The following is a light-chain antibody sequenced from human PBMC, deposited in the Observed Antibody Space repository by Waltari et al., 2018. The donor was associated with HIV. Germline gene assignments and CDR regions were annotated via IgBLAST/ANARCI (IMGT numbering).Light chain of an antibody. CDR3: QHYDNWRVT. CDR1: QRINSH. Sequence: EIVVMKQPATLSVSPGEGATTSCRASQRINSHLSWYQQKPGQAPRLLIYGTSTRATDIPARFSGSGSGTEFTLTITSLQSEDFAVYYCQHYDNWRVTFGQGTKVEI. CDR2: GTS. J-gene: IGKJ1*01. V-gene: IGKV3-15*01.